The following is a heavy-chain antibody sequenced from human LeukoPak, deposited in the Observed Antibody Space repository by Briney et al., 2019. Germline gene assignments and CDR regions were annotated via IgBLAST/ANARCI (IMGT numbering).Heavy chain of an antibody. CDR2: ISYDGSNK. D-gene: IGHD4-17*01. CDR1: GFTFSSYG. V-gene: IGHV3-30*18. Sequence: GGSLRLSCAASGFTFSSYGMHWVRQAPGKGLEWAAVISYDGSNKYYADSVKGRFTISRDNSKNTLYLQMNSLRAEDTAVYYCAKDLNKRKYGDYVDYWGQGTLVTVSS. CDR3: AKDLNKRKYGDYVDY. J-gene: IGHJ4*02.